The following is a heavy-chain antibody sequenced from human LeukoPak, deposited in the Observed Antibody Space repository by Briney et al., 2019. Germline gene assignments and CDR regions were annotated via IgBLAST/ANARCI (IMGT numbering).Heavy chain of an antibody. CDR2: IRYDGSKK. V-gene: IGHV3-30*02. D-gene: IGHD6-19*01. Sequence: GGSLRLSCAASGFTLSSYGMHWVRQAPGKGLEWVAFIRYDGSKKYYADSVKGRFTISRDNSKNTLYLQMNSLRAEDTAVYSCANSGWSPKARGQGTLVTVSS. J-gene: IGHJ4*02. CDR3: ANSGWSPKA. CDR1: GFTLSSYG.